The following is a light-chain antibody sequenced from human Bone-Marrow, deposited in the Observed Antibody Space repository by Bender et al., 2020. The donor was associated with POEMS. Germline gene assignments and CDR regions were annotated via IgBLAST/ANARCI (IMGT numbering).Light chain of an antibody. CDR1: ALPKQY. Sequence: SYELTQPPSVSVSPGQTARIACSGDALPKQYAYWYQQKPGQSPVLVMYQDMKRPSGIPGRFSGSNSGNTATLTISGTQAMDEADYYCQAWDSSTPVFGTGTKVTVL. CDR2: QDM. J-gene: IGLJ1*01. V-gene: IGLV3-1*01. CDR3: QAWDSSTPV.